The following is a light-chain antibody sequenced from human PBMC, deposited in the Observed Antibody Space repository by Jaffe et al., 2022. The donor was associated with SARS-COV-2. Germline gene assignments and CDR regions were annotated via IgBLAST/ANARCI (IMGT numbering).Light chain of an antibody. CDR2: RNN. CDR3: AAWDNSRSGYV. CDR1: SSNIAINY. J-gene: IGLJ1*01. V-gene: IGLV1-47*01. Sequence: QSVLTQPPSVSGTPGQNVTISCSGSSSNIAINYVYWYQQLPETAPTLLIYRNNRRPSGVPDRFSGSKSGTSASLAISGLRSEDEADYYCAAWDNSRSGYVFGTGTKVTVL.